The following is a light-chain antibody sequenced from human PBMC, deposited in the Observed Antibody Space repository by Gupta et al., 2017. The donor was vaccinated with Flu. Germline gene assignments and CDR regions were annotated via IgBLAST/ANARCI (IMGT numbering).Light chain of an antibody. CDR2: GAS. Sequence: EIVLTQSPGTLSLSPGERATLSCRASQSVSSSYLAWYQQKPGQAPSLLIYGASSRATGIPDRFSGSGSGTDFTLTISRLEPEDFAVYYCQQYGSSPPGTTFGQGTRLEIK. CDR1: QSVSSSY. CDR3: QQYGSSPPGTT. V-gene: IGKV3-20*01. J-gene: IGKJ5*01.